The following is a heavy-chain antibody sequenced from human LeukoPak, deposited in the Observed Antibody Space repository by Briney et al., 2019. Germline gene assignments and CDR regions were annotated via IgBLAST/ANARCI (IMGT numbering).Heavy chain of an antibody. CDR2: ISWNNGST. CDR1: GFTFDDYA. J-gene: IGHJ3*02. V-gene: IGHV3-9*01. Sequence: GGSLRLSCAASGFTFDDYAMDWVRQAPGKGLEWVSGISWNNGSTGYADSVKGRFTISRDNAKNSLYLQMNSLRAEDTALYYCAKVRTMIGPYDAFDIWGQGTMVTVSS. CDR3: AKVRTMIGPYDAFDI. D-gene: IGHD3-22*01.